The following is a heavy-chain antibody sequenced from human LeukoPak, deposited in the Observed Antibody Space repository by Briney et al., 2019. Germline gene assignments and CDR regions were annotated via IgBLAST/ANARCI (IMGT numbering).Heavy chain of an antibody. CDR1: GFTFSSYA. J-gene: IGHJ3*02. CDR3: AREVQDAFDI. V-gene: IGHV3-30-3*01. Sequence: PGGSLRLSCAASGFTFSSYAMHWVRQAPGKGLEWVAVISYDGSNKYYADSVKGRFTISRDNSKNTLYLQMNSLRAEGTAVYYCAREVQDAFDIWGQGTMVIVSS. CDR2: ISYDGSNK.